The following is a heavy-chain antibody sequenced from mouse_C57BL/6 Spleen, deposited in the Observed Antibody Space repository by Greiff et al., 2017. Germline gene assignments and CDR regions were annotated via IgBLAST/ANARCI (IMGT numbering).Heavy chain of an antibody. D-gene: IGHD1-1*01. CDR2: ISYDGSN. V-gene: IGHV3-6*01. J-gene: IGHJ4*01. CDR1: GYSITSGYY. CDR3: ARDRGGVYYGSSYDAMDY. Sequence: VQLQQSGPGLVKPSQSLSLTCSVTGYSITSGYYWNWIRQFPGNKLEWMGYISYDGSNNYNPSLKNRISITRDTSKNQFFLKLNSVTTEDTATYYCARDRGGVYYGSSYDAMDYWGQGTSVTVSS.